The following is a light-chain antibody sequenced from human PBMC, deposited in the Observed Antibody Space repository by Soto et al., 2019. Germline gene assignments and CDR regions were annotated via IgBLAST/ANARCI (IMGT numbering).Light chain of an antibody. CDR3: SSYAGSNVV. Sequence: QSALTQPPSASGSPGQSVTISCTGTSSDVGGYNFVSWYQQHPGKAPKLMIFEVSKRPSGVPDRFSGSKSGNTASLTVSGHQAEDEADYYCSSYAGSNVVFGGGTKLTVL. V-gene: IGLV2-8*01. CDR2: EVS. J-gene: IGLJ2*01. CDR1: SSDVGGYNF.